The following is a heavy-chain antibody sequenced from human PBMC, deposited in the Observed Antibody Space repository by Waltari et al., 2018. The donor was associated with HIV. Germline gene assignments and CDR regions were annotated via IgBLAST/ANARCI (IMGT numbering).Heavy chain of an antibody. D-gene: IGHD3-10*01. CDR3: ARAGVLLWFGEEKSGWFDP. J-gene: IGHJ5*02. V-gene: IGHV1-3*01. CDR2: INAGNGNT. Sequence: QVQLVQSGAEVKKPGASVKVSCKASGYTFTSYAMHWVRQAPGQRLEWMGWINAGNGNTKYSQKFQGRVTITRDTSASTAYMGLSSLRSEDTAVYYCARAGVLLWFGEEKSGWFDPWGQGTLVTVSS. CDR1: GYTFTSYA.